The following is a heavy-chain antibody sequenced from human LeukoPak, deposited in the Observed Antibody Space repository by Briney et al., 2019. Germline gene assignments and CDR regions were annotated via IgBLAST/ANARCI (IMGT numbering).Heavy chain of an antibody. Sequence: GGSLRLSCAASGFPFDISDMYWVRHAPGKGPEWVSKISWNSGRLQYADSVKGRFIISRDNAKNSLYLQMNSLRPEDTALYYCTKGGSSDYFDSWGQGTLVTVSS. CDR3: TKGGSSDYFDS. V-gene: IGHV3-9*01. J-gene: IGHJ4*02. CDR2: ISWNSGRL. CDR1: GFPFDISD. D-gene: IGHD6-19*01.